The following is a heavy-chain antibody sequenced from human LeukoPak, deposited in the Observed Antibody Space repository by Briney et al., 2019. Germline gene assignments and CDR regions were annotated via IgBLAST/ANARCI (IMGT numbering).Heavy chain of an antibody. Sequence: GGSLRLSCAASGFTFSSSAISWVRQAPGKGLEWVSAIIPSGGSTYYADSVKGRFTISRDNSKNTLYLLMNSLRAEDTAVYYCARARWSSSWYYFDSWGQGTLVTVSS. D-gene: IGHD6-13*01. J-gene: IGHJ4*02. CDR1: GFTFSSSA. V-gene: IGHV3-23*01. CDR3: ARARWSSSWYYFDS. CDR2: IIPSGGST.